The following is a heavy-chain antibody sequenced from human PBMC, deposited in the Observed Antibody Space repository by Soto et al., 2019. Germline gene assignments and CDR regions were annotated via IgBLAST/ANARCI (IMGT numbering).Heavy chain of an antibody. CDR2: IIPIFGTA. CDR1: GGTFSSYA. D-gene: IGHD5-18*01. Sequence: QVQLVQSGAEVKKPGSSVKVSCKASGGTFSSYAISWVRQAPGQGLEWMGGIIPIFGTANYAQKFQGRVTITADESTSTAYMELSSLRSEDTAVYYCARRSDTAMVTRYYFDYWGQGTLVTVSS. J-gene: IGHJ4*02. V-gene: IGHV1-69*12. CDR3: ARRSDTAMVTRYYFDY.